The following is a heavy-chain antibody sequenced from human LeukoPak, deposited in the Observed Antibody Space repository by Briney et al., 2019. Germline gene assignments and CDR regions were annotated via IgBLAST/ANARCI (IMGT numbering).Heavy chain of an antibody. CDR1: GYTFTGYY. J-gene: IGHJ5*02. CDR3: ARDGIVVVPAAPMENWFDP. V-gene: IGHV1-2*02. CDR2: INPNSGGT. D-gene: IGHD2-2*01. Sequence: ASVKVSCKASGYTFTGYYMHWVRQAPGQGLEWMGWINPNSGGTNYVQKFQGRVTMTRDTSISTAYMELSRLRSDDTAVYYCARDGIVVVPAAPMENWFDPWGQGTLVTVSS.